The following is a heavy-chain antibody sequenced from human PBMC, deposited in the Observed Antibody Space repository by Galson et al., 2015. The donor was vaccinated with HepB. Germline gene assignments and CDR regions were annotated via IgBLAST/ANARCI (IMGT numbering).Heavy chain of an antibody. CDR2: IYYSGST. V-gene: IGHV4-39*02. Sequence: ETLSLTCTVSGGSISSSSFYWGWIRQPPGKGLEWIGSIYYSGSTYYNPSLKSRVTISVDTSKNQFSLKLSSVTAADTAVYYCPRDRSGSGSYYYYFYGMDVWGQGTTVTVSS. CDR3: PRDRSGSGSYYYYFYGMDV. D-gene: IGHD3-10*01. J-gene: IGHJ6*02. CDR1: GGSISSSSFY.